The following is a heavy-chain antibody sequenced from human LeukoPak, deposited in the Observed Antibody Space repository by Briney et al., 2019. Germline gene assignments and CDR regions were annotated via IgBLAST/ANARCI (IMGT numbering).Heavy chain of an antibody. V-gene: IGHV4-34*01. CDR1: GGSFSGYY. CDR2: INHSGST. D-gene: IGHD3-10*01. Sequence: SETLSLTCAVYGGSFSGYYWSWIRQPPGKGLEWIGEINHSGSTNYNPSLKSRVTISVDTSKNQFSLKLSSVTAADTAVYYCARGSRDNWFDPWGQGTLVTVSS. CDR3: ARGSRDNWFDP. J-gene: IGHJ5*02.